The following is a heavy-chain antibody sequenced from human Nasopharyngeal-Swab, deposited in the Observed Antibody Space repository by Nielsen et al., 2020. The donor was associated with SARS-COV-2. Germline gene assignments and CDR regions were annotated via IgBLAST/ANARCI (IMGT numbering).Heavy chain of an antibody. J-gene: IGHJ4*02. Sequence: GESLKISCAASGYTFSSYWMHWVRQAPGKGLEWVSRIDNYGSITDYADSVKGRFTISRDASENTLYLQMNSLRPEDTAVYYCAREADSHDFWGQGTLVTVSS. CDR3: AREADSHDF. CDR1: GYTFSSYW. V-gene: IGHV3-74*01. CDR2: IDNYGSIT.